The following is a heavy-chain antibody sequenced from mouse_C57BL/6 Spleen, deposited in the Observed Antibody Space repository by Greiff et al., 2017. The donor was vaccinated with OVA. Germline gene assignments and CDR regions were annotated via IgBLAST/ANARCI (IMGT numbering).Heavy chain of an antibody. Sequence: QVQLQQSGPELVKPGASVKISCKASGYAFSSSWMNWVKQRPGKGLEWIGRIYPGDGDTNYNGKFKGKATLTADKSSSTAYMQLSSLTSEDSAVYFCARSGYYAMDDWGKGTSVTVSS. CDR2: IYPGDGDT. V-gene: IGHV1-82*01. J-gene: IGHJ4*01. D-gene: IGHD3-1*01. CDR1: GYAFSSSW. CDR3: ARSGYYAMDD.